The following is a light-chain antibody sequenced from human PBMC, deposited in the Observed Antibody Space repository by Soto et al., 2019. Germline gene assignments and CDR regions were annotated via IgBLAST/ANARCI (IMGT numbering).Light chain of an antibody. Sequence: QSVLTQPPSVSGTPGQRVTISCSGGSSNIGSGTVNWYQQLPGTAPKLLIYNNNQRPSGVPDRFSGSKSGTSGSLAISGLQSEDEADYYCASWDDSLTGLYVFGPGTKVTVL. V-gene: IGLV1-44*01. CDR3: ASWDDSLTGLYV. J-gene: IGLJ1*01. CDR1: SSNIGSGT. CDR2: NNN.